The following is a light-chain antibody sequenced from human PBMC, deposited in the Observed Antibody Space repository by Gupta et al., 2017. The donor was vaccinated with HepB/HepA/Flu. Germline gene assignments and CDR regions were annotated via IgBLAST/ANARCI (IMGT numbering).Light chain of an antibody. J-gene: IGKJ4*01. Sequence: DLVMTHSPLSLPVTPGEPPSISCRPSQSLLDSNGNHSLDWSLQKPGQSPHLLIQLGSNRASGVPDRFSGSGSGTDFTLKISRVEAEDVGVYYCMQALQTPLTFGGGTKVEIK. CDR1: QSLLDSNGNHS. CDR3: MQALQTPLT. CDR2: LGS. V-gene: IGKV2-28*01.